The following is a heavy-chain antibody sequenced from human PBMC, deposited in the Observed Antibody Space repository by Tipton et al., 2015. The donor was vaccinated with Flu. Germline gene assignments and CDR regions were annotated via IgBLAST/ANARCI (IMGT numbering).Heavy chain of an antibody. CDR2: IYYSGTT. CDR3: ARACGSGGNRWFDP. Sequence: TLSLTCTVSGGSISSSTYYWGWIRQPPGKGLEWVGNIYYSGTTYYNPSLQSRVTISADTSKNQFSLQLSSVTAADTAVYYCARACGSGGNRWFDPWGQGALVTVSS. D-gene: IGHD2-15*01. J-gene: IGHJ5*02. V-gene: IGHV4-39*07. CDR1: GGSISSSTYY.